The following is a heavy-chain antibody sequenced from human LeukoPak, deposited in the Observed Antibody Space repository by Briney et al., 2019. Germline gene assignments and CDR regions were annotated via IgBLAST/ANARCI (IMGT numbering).Heavy chain of an antibody. CDR3: ARERIKSLGIAVAIDY. CDR2: INHSGST. J-gene: IGHJ4*02. CDR1: GGSFSGYY. D-gene: IGHD6-19*01. V-gene: IGHV4-34*01. Sequence: SETLSLTCAVYGGSFSGYYCSWIRQRPGKGLEWIGEINHSGSTNYNPSLKSRVTISVDTSKNHFSLKLSSVTAADTAVYYCARERIKSLGIAVAIDYWGQGTLVTVSS.